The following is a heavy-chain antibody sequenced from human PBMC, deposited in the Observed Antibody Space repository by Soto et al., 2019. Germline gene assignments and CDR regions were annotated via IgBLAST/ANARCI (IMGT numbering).Heavy chain of an antibody. CDR1: GYTLTSYY. Sequence: QVQLMQSGAEVTKPGASVKVSCKASGYTLTSYYVHWVRQAPGQAVEWMGIINPSTGSASYARMLQGRGAMTRDTSTSSGYMGGSSLRSEATAVYYCARDPKLSLTSHHYGMDVWGQGSTVTVSS. CDR3: ARDPKLSLTSHHYGMDV. V-gene: IGHV1-46*04. CDR2: INPSTGSA. J-gene: IGHJ6*02.